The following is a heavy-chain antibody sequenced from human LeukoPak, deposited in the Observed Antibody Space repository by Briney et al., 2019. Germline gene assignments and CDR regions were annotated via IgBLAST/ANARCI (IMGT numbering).Heavy chain of an antibody. J-gene: IGHJ3*02. Sequence: GGSLRLSCAASGFTFSNAWMSWVRQAPGKGLEWVGRIKSKTDGGTTDYAAPVKGRFTISRDDSKNTLYLQMNSLKTEDTAVYYCTTSPSYSYGTDDAFDIWAKGQWSPSLQ. CDR1: GFTFSNAW. CDR2: IKSKTDGGTT. CDR3: TTSPSYSYGTDDAFDI. D-gene: IGHD5-18*01. V-gene: IGHV3-15*01.